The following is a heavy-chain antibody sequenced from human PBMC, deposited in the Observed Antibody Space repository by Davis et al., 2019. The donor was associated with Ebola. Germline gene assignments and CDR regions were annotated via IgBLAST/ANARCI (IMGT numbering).Heavy chain of an antibody. CDR2: IKSKTDGGTT. CDR3: AKPTIYWNYFPIDY. Sequence: GESLKISCAASGFTFSNAWMSWVRQAPGKGLEWVGRIKSKTDGGTTDYAAPVKGRFTISRDDSKNTLYLQMNSLRAEDTAVYYCAKPTIYWNYFPIDYWGQGTLVTVSS. J-gene: IGHJ4*02. D-gene: IGHD1-7*01. V-gene: IGHV3-15*01. CDR1: GFTFSNAW.